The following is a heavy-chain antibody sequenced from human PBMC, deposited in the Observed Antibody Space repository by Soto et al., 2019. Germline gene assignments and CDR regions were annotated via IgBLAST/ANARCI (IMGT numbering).Heavy chain of an antibody. Sequence: GGSLRLSCAASGFTFSSYAMHWVRQAPGKGLEWVAVISHDGSNKYYADSVKGRFTISRDNSKNTLYLQMNSLRAEDTAVYYCARDGGSGSYSYNWFDPWGQGTLVTVSS. V-gene: IGHV3-30-3*01. D-gene: IGHD3-10*01. CDR2: ISHDGSNK. J-gene: IGHJ5*02. CDR1: GFTFSSYA. CDR3: ARDGGSGSYSYNWFDP.